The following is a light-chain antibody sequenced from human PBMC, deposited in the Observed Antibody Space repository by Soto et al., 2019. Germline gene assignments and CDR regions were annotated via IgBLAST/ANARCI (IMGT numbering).Light chain of an antibody. CDR2: GNS. J-gene: IGLJ1*01. CDR3: QSYDSSLSGYV. Sequence: QAVVTQPPSVSGAPGQRVTISCTGSSSNIGAGYDVHWYQQLPGTAPKLLIYGNSNRPSGVPDRFSGSKSGTSASLAITGLQAEVEADYSCQSYDSSLSGYVFGPGTKLTVL. V-gene: IGLV1-40*01. CDR1: SSNIGAGYD.